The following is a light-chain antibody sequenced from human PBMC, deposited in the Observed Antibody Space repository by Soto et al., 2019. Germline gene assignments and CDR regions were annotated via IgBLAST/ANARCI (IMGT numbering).Light chain of an antibody. Sequence: EIVLTQSPATLSLSPGERATLSCRASQSINRHLAWYRQKPGPAPRLLIYDASNRATGIPARFSGSGSGKFFPLTISSLEPEDSAVYYCQQRSNWLTFGGGTKVDIK. CDR2: DAS. CDR1: QSINRH. V-gene: IGKV3-11*01. CDR3: QQRSNWLT. J-gene: IGKJ4*01.